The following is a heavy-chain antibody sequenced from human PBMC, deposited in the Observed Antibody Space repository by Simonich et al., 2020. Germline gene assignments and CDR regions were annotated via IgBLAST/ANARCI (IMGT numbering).Heavy chain of an antibody. Sequence: EVQLLESGGGLVQPGGSLRLSCAASGFTFSSYAMSWVRKAQGKGREGDADICGSGGRTDNADSMKGRFTISKDNSKNTLYLQMNSLKAEDTAVYYCAKDSSLVGATDWFDPWGQGTLVTVSS. CDR1: GFTFSSYA. D-gene: IGHD1-26*01. CDR3: AKDSSLVGATDWFDP. CDR2: ICGSGGRT. J-gene: IGHJ5*02. V-gene: IGHV3-23*01.